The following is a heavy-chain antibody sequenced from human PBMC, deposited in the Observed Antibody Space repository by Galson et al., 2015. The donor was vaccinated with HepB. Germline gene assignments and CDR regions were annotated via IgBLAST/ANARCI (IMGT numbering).Heavy chain of an antibody. Sequence: SLRLSCAASGFTFSSYAMSWVRQAPGKGLEWVSAISGSGGSTYYADSVKGRFTISRDNSKNTLYLQMNSLRAEDTAAYYCAKAQVGATTSGGFDYWGQGTLVTVSS. J-gene: IGHJ4*02. CDR2: ISGSGGST. V-gene: IGHV3-23*01. D-gene: IGHD1-26*01. CDR3: AKAQVGATTSGGFDY. CDR1: GFTFSSYA.